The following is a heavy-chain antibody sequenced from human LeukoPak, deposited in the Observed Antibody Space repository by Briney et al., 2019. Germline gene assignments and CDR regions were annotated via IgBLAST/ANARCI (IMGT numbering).Heavy chain of an antibody. D-gene: IGHD6-6*01. CDR2: INPNGGDT. J-gene: IGHJ6*03. CDR3: ARDLSGIAARPDYYYYMDV. CDR1: GYTFTGYY. V-gene: IGHV1-2*02. Sequence: ASVKVSCKASGYTFTGYYMHWVRQAPGQGLQWMGWINPNGGDTNYAQKFQGRVTMTRDTSISTAYMELSRLRSDDTAVYYCARDLSGIAARPDYYYYMDVWGKGTTVTVSS.